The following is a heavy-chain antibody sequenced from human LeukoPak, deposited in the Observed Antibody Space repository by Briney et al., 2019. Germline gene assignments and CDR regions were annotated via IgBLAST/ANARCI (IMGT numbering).Heavy chain of an antibody. CDR1: GDSITSSSYY. Sequence: PSETLSLTCTVSGDSITSSSYYWGWIRQPPGKGLEWIGTMYYTGTIYYNPSLKSRLTISVDTSKNQFTLSLSSVTAADTAVYYCARPIRNWGQGTLVIVSS. CDR2: MYYTGTI. CDR3: ARPIRN. J-gene: IGHJ4*02. V-gene: IGHV4-39*06.